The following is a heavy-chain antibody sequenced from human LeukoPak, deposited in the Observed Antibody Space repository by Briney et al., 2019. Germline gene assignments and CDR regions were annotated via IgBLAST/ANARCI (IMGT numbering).Heavy chain of an antibody. D-gene: IGHD5-24*01. CDR2: ISVYNGNT. CDR3: ARAGRDGYNFDY. V-gene: IGHV1-18*01. CDR1: GYTFTSYG. J-gene: IGHJ4*02. Sequence: ASVKVSCKASGYTFTSYGISWVRQAPGQGLEWMGWISVYNGNTNYAQKVQGRVTMTTDTSTATAYMELRSLRSDDTAVYYCARAGRDGYNFDYWGQGTLVTVSS.